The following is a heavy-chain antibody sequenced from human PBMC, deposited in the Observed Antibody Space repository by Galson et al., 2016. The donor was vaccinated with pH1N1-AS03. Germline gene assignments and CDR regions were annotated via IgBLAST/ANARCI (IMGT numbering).Heavy chain of an antibody. Sequence: ETLSLTCNVSGDSVTNSYWSWLRQSPGKGLEWIVHRLYSLSPDYNPSLKSRVSILVDTSKNQFSLKLMSVSAADTAVYYCARSIPGVMMQDGMDVWGQGTTVTFSS. CDR3: ARSIPGVMMQDGMDV. CDR2: RLYSLSP. CDR1: GDSVTNSY. J-gene: IGHJ6*02. V-gene: IGHV4-59*02. D-gene: IGHD2-2*01.